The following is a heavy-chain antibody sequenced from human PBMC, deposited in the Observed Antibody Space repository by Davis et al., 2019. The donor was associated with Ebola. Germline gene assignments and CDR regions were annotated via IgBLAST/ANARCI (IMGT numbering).Heavy chain of an antibody. CDR2: INGIGNSR. CDR1: GFSFRDTD. V-gene: IGHV3-23*01. D-gene: IGHD3-10*01. J-gene: IGHJ4*02. CDR3: AKIGVRHSGDY. Sequence: GESLKISCEASGFSFRDTDMNWVRQPPGKGLEWVSNINGIGNSRSYADSVRGRFSVSRDNSKNTLFLEMNSLRVEDTAVYYCAKIGVRHSGDYWGQGTLVTVSS.